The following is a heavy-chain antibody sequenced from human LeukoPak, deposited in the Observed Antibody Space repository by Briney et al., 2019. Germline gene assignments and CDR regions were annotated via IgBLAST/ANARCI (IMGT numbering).Heavy chain of an antibody. CDR1: GYTFTSYG. D-gene: IGHD2-2*01. CDR3: ARDPSIVPAASSWFDP. Sequence: ASVKASCKASGYTFTSYGISWVRQAPGQGLEWMGWISAYNGNTNYAQKLQGRVTMTTDTSTSTAYMELRSLRSDDTAVYYCARDPSIVPAASSWFDPWGQGTLVTASS. V-gene: IGHV1-18*01. CDR2: ISAYNGNT. J-gene: IGHJ5*02.